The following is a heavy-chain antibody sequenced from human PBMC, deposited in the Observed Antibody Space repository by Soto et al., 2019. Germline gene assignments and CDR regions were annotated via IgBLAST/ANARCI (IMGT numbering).Heavy chain of an antibody. CDR2: IYSGGST. CDR3: ARSKYIDYGDYVFGYGYYGMDV. J-gene: IGHJ6*02. CDR1: GFTVSSNY. D-gene: IGHD4-17*01. Sequence: EVQLVESGGGLIQPGGSLRLSCAASGFTVSSNYMSWVRQAPGKGLEWVSVIYSGGSTYYADSVKGRFTISRDNSKNTLYLQMNSLRAEDTAVYYCARSKYIDYGDYVFGYGYYGMDVWGQGTTVTVSS. V-gene: IGHV3-53*01.